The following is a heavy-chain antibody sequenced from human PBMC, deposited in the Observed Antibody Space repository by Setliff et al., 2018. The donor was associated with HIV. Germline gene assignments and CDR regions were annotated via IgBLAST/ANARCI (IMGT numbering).Heavy chain of an antibody. V-gene: IGHV4-61*09. J-gene: IGHJ5*02. CDR3: ARILVAAAGTGFDP. CDR2: TYTSGSA. CDR1: GGSISSGTYY. D-gene: IGHD6-13*01. Sequence: SETLSLTCNVSGGSISSGTYYWSWIRQPAGKGLEWIGHTYTSGSANYNPSLKSRVTISVDTSKNQLSLKLSSVTAADTAVYYCARILVAAAGTGFDPWGQGILVTVSS.